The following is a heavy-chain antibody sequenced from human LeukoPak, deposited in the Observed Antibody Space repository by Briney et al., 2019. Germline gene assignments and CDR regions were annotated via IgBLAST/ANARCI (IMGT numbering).Heavy chain of an antibody. CDR2: IRYDGRNK. D-gene: IGHD1-1*01. V-gene: IGHV3-30*02. Sequence: PGGSLRLSCAAAGLTFSNYGMPWVRQAPGKGLQWVAYIRYDGRNKYSADSVKGRFTIYRDNSKSTLYLQMNSLRPEDTAVYYCAKGGSNNWSFDNWGQGTLVTVSS. J-gene: IGHJ4*02. CDR1: GLTFSNYG. CDR3: AKGGSNNWSFDN.